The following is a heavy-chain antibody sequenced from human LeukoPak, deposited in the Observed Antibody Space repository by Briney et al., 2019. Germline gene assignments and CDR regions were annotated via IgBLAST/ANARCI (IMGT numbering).Heavy chain of an antibody. CDR3: AWIQPGVDAFDI. V-gene: IGHV3-7*01. CDR1: GFTFRNYW. Sequence: PGGSLRLSCVASGFTFRNYWMSWVRQAPGKGLEWVACIKGDEREKYHVGSVKGRFTISRDNAKNSLYLQMNSLRAEDTAVYYCAWIQPGVDAFDIWGQGTMVTVSS. J-gene: IGHJ3*02. CDR2: IKGDEREK. D-gene: IGHD5-18*01.